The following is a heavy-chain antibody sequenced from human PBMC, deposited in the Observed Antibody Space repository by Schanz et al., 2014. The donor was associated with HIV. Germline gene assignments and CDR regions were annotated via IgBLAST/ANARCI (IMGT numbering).Heavy chain of an antibody. Sequence: QVQLLQSGPEVRKPGASVKVSCKASGYSFSAYYMHWVRQAPGQGPEWMGWINPNSGGSKFAQKFQGRVPLTTDTSSNTAYMEMTRLTSHDTAVYYCARLGPIVVVPGPLAWYFDLWGRGTLVTVSS. CDR2: INPNSGGS. D-gene: IGHD2-2*01. J-gene: IGHJ2*01. V-gene: IGHV1-2*02. CDR3: ARLGPIVVVPGPLAWYFDL. CDR1: GYSFSAYY.